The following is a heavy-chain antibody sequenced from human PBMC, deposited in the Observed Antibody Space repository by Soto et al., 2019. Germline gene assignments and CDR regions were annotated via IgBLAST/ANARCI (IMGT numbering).Heavy chain of an antibody. CDR1: GYTLTELS. J-gene: IGHJ6*02. D-gene: IGHD1-1*01. V-gene: IGHV1-24*01. CDR3: ATERMAGGTGQYYYYGMDV. Sequence: GASVKVSCKVSGYTLTELSMHWVRQAPGKGLEWMGGFDPEDGETIYAQKFQGRVTMTEDTSTDTAYMELSSLRSEDTAVYYCATERMAGGTGQYYYYGMDVWSQGTTVTVSS. CDR2: FDPEDGET.